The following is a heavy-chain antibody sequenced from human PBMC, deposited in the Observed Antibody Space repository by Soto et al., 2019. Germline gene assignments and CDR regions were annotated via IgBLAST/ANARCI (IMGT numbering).Heavy chain of an antibody. Sequence: EVQLLESGGGLVQPGGSLRLSCAASGFTFSSYAMNWVRQAPGKGLEWVSVISGSGDSTYYADSVKGRFTISRDNSKNTLYLQMNSQRADDTAGYYCSSWGPGIYFDYWGQGTLVTVSS. CDR1: GFTFSSYA. D-gene: IGHD3-16*01. J-gene: IGHJ4*02. V-gene: IGHV3-23*01. CDR2: ISGSGDST. CDR3: SSWGPGIYFDY.